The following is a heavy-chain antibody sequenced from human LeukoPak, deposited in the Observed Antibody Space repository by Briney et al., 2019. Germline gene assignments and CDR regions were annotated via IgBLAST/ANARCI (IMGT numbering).Heavy chain of an antibody. D-gene: IGHD2-15*01. CDR3: ARANQEGWGYCSGGSCYSHYYYGMDV. V-gene: IGHV3-30-3*01. CDR2: ISYDGSNK. CDR1: GFTFSSYA. J-gene: IGHJ6*02. Sequence: PGGSLRLSCAASGFTFSSYAMHWVRQAPGKGLEWVAVISYDGSNKYYADSVKGRFTISRDNSKNTLYLQMNSLRAEDTAVYYCARANQEGWGYCSGGSCYSHYYYGMDVWGQGTTVTVSS.